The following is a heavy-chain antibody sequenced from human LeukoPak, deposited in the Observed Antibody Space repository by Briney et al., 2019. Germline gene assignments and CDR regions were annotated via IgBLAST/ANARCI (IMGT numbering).Heavy chain of an antibody. V-gene: IGHV3-7*03. CDR3: ANFQWLRYFAF. Sequence: GGSLRLSCAASGFTFSSYWMSGVRQAPGKGLEWVANIKQDGSEKYYVDSVKGRFTISRDNAKNSLYLQVNSLRAEDTAVYYCANFQWLRYFAFWGQGTLVTVSS. D-gene: IGHD5-12*01. CDR2: IKQDGSEK. CDR1: GFTFSSYW. J-gene: IGHJ4*02.